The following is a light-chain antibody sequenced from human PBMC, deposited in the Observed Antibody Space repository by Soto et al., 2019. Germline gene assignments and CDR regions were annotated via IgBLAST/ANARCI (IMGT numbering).Light chain of an antibody. CDR3: SSYTSPSAYV. Sequence: QSVLTQPPSVSGSPGQSVTISCTGTSSDVGSYNRVSWYQQPPGTAPKLMIYEVNNRPSGVPDRFSGSKSGNTASLTISGLQAEDEADYYSSSYTSPSAYVFGTGTKVTVL. J-gene: IGLJ1*01. V-gene: IGLV2-18*02. CDR1: SSDVGSYNR. CDR2: EVN.